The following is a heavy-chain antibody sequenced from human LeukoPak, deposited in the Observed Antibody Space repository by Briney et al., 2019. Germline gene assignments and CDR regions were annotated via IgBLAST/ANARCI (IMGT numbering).Heavy chain of an antibody. CDR3: ARAQPKGYSSSWYDY. CDR2: IIPIFGTA. J-gene: IGHJ4*02. CDR1: GGTFSSYA. Sequence: ASVKVSCKASGGTFSSYAIRWMRQAPGQGLEWMGGIIPIFGTANYAQKFQGRVTITADESTSTAYMELSSLRSEDTAVYYCARAQPKGYSSSWYDYWGQGTLVTVSS. V-gene: IGHV1-69*13. D-gene: IGHD6-13*01.